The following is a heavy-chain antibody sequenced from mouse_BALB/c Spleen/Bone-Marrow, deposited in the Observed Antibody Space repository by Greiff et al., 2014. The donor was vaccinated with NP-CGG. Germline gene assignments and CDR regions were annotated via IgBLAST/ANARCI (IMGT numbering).Heavy chain of an antibody. Sequence: VKVEESGPGLVAPSQSLSITCTVSGFSLTGYGVNWVRQPPGKGLEWLGMIWGDGSTDYNSALKSRLSISKDNSKSRVFLKMNSLQTDDTARYYCAREPHYYAMDYWGQGTSVTVSS. CDR2: IWGDGST. CDR1: GFSLTGYG. V-gene: IGHV2-6-7*01. CDR3: AREPHYYAMDY. J-gene: IGHJ4*01.